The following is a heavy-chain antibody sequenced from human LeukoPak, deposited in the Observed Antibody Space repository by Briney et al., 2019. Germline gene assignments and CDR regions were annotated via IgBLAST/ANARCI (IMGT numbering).Heavy chain of an antibody. CDR3: ARVRHGFGYDSSGYYFLFDY. V-gene: IGHV3-7*01. J-gene: IGHJ4*02. CDR1: GFTFSSYA. D-gene: IGHD3-22*01. CDR2: IKQDGSEK. Sequence: PGGSLRLSCAASGFTFSSYAMSWVRQAPGKGLEWVANIKQDGSEKYYVDSVKGRFTISRDNAKNSLYLQMNSLRAEDTAVYYCARVRHGFGYDSSGYYFLFDYWGQGTLVTVSS.